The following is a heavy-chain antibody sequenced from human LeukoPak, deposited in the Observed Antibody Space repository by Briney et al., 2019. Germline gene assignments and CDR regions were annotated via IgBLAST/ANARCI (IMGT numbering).Heavy chain of an antibody. J-gene: IGHJ4*02. Sequence: GGSLRLSCAASGFTFSGSAIHWVRQASGKGLEWVGRIRSKANSYATSSAASVKGRFTISGDDSKNTAYLQMNSLKTEDTAVYYCTRDYGVLFDYWGQGSLVTVSS. CDR1: GFTFSGSA. D-gene: IGHD4-17*01. CDR3: TRDYGVLFDY. CDR2: IRSKANSYAT. V-gene: IGHV3-73*01.